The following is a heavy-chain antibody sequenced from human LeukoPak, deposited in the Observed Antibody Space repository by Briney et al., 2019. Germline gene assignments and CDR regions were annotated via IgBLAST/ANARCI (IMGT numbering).Heavy chain of an antibody. CDR1: GGSISSSCYY. V-gene: IGHV4-39*01. D-gene: IGHD6-19*01. J-gene: IGHJ5*02. Sequence: SETLSLTCTVSGGSISSSCYYWGWIRQPPGKGLEWIGSIYYSGSTYYNPSLKSRVTISVDTSKNQFSLKLSSVTAADTAVYYWIGILSSCCNPWGQGTLVTVSS. CDR2: IYYSGST. CDR3: IGILSSCCNP.